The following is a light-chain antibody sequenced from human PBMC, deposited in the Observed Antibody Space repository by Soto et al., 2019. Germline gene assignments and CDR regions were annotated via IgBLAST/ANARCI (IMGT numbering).Light chain of an antibody. CDR3: QQYNNWPLIT. Sequence: EFVLTQSPGTLSLSPGERATLSCRASQTVRNNYLAWYQQKPGQAPRLLIYDASSRATGIPDRFSGGGSGTDFTLTISRLEPEDFAVYYCQQYNNWPLITFGQGTRLEIK. CDR1: QTVRNNY. J-gene: IGKJ5*01. V-gene: IGKV3-20*01. CDR2: DAS.